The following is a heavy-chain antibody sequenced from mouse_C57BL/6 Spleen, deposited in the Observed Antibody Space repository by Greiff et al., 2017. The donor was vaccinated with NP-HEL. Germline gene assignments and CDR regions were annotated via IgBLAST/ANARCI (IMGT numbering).Heavy chain of an antibody. V-gene: IGHV5-9-1*02. Sequence: EVMLVESGEGLVKPGGSLKLSCAASGFTFSSYAMSWVRQTPEKRLEWVAYISSGGDYIYYADTVKGRFTISRDNARNTLYLQMSSLKSEETAMYYCTRDPDSNYVYWYFDVWGTGTTVTVSS. J-gene: IGHJ1*03. CDR3: TRDPDSNYVYWYFDV. D-gene: IGHD2-5*01. CDR2: ISSGGDYI. CDR1: GFTFSSYA.